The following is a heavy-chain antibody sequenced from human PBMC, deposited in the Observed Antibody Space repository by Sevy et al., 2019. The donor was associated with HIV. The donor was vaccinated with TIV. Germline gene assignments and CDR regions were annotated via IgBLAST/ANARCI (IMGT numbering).Heavy chain of an antibody. J-gene: IGHJ5*02. Sequence: SETLSLTCAVSGGSVTSVNWWHWVRQPPGKGLEWIGEIYHSGSPNYNPSLKSRVTISVDNSKNQFSLNLYSVTAADTAVYYCARGGETPRGFDPWGQGSLVTVSS. CDR3: ARGGETPRGFDP. CDR2: IYHSGSP. V-gene: IGHV4-4*02. D-gene: IGHD3-16*01. CDR1: GGSVTSVNW.